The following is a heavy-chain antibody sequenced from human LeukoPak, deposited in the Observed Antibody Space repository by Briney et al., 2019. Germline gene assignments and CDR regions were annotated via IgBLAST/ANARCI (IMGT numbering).Heavy chain of an antibody. CDR1: GFTFSTYS. J-gene: IGHJ4*02. Sequence: PGGSLRLSCAASGFTFSTYSMNWVRQAPGKGLEWVSSISSSSSYIYYADSVKGRFTISRDNAKNSLYLQMNSLRAEDTAVYYCAGDRESSSWFDYWGQGTLVTVSS. CDR2: ISSSSSYI. CDR3: AGDRESSSWFDY. D-gene: IGHD6-13*01. V-gene: IGHV3-21*01.